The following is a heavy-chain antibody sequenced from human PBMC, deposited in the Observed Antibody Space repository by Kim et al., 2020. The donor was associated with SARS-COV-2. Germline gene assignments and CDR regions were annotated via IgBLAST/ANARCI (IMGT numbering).Heavy chain of an antibody. D-gene: IGHD2-15*01. J-gene: IGHJ4*02. V-gene: IGHV3-48*03. Sequence: DSVKGRFTISRDNAKNSLYLQMNSLRAEDTAVYYCARVGYCSGGSCLPDYWGQGTLVTVSS. CDR3: ARVGYCSGGSCLPDY.